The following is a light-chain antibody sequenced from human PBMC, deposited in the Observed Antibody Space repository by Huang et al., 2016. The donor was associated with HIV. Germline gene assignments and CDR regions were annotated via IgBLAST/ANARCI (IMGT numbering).Light chain of an antibody. CDR1: QSVSRN. CDR2: GAS. J-gene: IGKJ4*01. V-gene: IGKV3-15*01. CDR3: QQYNNWPPLT. Sequence: EIVMTQSPATLSVSPGERATLSCRASQSVSRNLAWYQQKPGRAPRLLSYGASTRATGIQDRFSGSGSGTDVTVTISSLESEDFAVYYCQQYNNWPPLTFGGGTKVEIK.